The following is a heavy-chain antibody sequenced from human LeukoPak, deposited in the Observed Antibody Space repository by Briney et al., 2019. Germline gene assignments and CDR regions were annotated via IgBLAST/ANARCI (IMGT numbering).Heavy chain of an antibody. J-gene: IGHJ4*02. V-gene: IGHV4-38-2*02. CDR1: GYSIRSDYY. D-gene: IGHD6-13*01. CDR2: MHYSGST. CDR3: ARDPPAAAGDY. Sequence: PSETLSLTCSVSGYSIRSDYYWGWIRQPPGKGLEWIGSMHYSGSTYYNPSLKSRVTISLDTSNNQFSLKLTSVTAADTAVYYCARDPPAAAGDYWGQGTLVTVSS.